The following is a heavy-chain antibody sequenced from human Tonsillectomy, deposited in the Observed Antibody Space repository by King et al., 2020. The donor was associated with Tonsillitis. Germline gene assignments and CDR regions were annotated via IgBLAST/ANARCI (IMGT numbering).Heavy chain of an antibody. CDR2: ISFDGSNK. CDR1: GFTFRNYA. Sequence: VQLVESGGGVVQPGRSLRLSCAASGFTFRNYAMHWVRQAPGKGLEWVAVISFDGSNKFYADSVKGRFTISRDNSKNTLYLQMSSLGAEDTAVYSCATSVSVHDPCHYWGQGTVVTVSS. J-gene: IGHJ4*02. V-gene: IGHV3-30*04. CDR3: ATSVSVHDPCHY. D-gene: IGHD5/OR15-5a*01.